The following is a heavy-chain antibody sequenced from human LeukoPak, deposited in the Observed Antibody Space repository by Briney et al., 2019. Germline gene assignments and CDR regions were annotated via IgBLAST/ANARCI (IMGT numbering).Heavy chain of an antibody. CDR2: IYCTGIT. V-gene: IGHV4-38-2*02. CDR3: ARESALGVERVGGYFDY. Sequence: PSETLSLTCNVSSYSIRNGYYWGWVRQSPGKGLEWIGSIYCTGITYYNPSLKSRVTISIDTSKNQFSLKLTSVTATDTAVYYCARESALGVERVGGYFDYWGQGALVTVFS. D-gene: IGHD1-26*01. J-gene: IGHJ4*02. CDR1: SYSIRNGYY.